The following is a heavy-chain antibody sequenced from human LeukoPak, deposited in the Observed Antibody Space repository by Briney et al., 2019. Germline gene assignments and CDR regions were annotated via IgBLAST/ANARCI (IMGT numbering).Heavy chain of an antibody. V-gene: IGHV3-11*04. J-gene: IGHJ4*02. Sequence: PGGSLRLSCAASGFTFSDYYTSWIRQAPGKGLEWVSYISSSGSTIYYADSVRGRFTISRDNAKNSLYLQMNSLRAEDTAVYYCARGNPLRPPIVVVPAAIGGFDYWGQGTLVTVSS. D-gene: IGHD2-2*01. CDR2: ISSSGSTI. CDR1: GFTFSDYY. CDR3: ARGNPLRPPIVVVPAAIGGFDY.